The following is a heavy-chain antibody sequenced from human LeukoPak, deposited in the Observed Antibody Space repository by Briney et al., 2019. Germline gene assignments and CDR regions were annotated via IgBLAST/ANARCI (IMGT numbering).Heavy chain of an antibody. Sequence: QTGRSLRLSCAASGFTFSNYGMHWVRQAPGKGLEWVAVIWYDGSNKYYADSVKGRFTISRDDSKNTVFLQMNSLRAEDTAVYYCARDKSQGGWYVNLWGQGTLVTVSS. CDR2: IWYDGSNK. V-gene: IGHV3-33*08. CDR1: GFTFSNYG. D-gene: IGHD6-19*01. CDR3: ARDKSQGGWYVNL. J-gene: IGHJ5*02.